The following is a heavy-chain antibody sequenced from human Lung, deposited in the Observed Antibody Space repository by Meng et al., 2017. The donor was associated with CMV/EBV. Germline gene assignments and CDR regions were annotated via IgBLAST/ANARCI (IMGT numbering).Heavy chain of an antibody. CDR1: GFPFSNAW. J-gene: IGHJ4*02. Sequence: CAASGFPFSNAWMSWVRQAPGKGLEWVGRIKTKTEGGTTDYGASVKGRFTISRDDSKNTLYLQMNSLKTEDTAVYYCTTYGAARKFDYWGQGTLVTVSS. D-gene: IGHD6-6*01. CDR3: TTYGAARKFDY. V-gene: IGHV3-15*01. CDR2: IKTKTEGGTT.